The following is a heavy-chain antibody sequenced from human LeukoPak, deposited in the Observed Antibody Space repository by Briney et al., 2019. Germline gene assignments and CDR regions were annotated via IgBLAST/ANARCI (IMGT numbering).Heavy chain of an antibody. Sequence: PSQTLSLDGTVYGASINSVNYYWPWVRQPAGKGREWIGRIYSSGSTSYNPSLKSRATISLNMSKHQFSLQLSSVTAADTAVYYCAQLRSFYFAPWGRGTLVIVSS. J-gene: IGHJ5*02. CDR2: IYSSGST. D-gene: IGHD4-17*01. CDR3: AQLRSFYFAP. V-gene: IGHV4-61*02. CDR1: GASINSVNYY.